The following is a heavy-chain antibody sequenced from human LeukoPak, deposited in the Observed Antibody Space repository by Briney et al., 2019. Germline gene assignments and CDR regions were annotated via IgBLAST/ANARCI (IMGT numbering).Heavy chain of an antibody. Sequence: MTSETLSLTCTVSGGSISSGSYYWSWIRQPAGEGLEWIGRIYTSGSTNYNPSLKSRVTISVDTSKNQFSLKLSSVTAADTAVYYCARDGGEGDYFDYWGQGTLVTVSS. V-gene: IGHV4-61*02. J-gene: IGHJ4*02. CDR3: ARDGGEGDYFDY. CDR1: GGSISSGSYY. CDR2: IYTSGST. D-gene: IGHD3-16*01.